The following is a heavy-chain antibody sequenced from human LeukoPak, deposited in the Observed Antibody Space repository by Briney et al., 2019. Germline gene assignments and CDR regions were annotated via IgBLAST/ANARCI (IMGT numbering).Heavy chain of an antibody. V-gene: IGHV4-30-2*01. CDR3: ARGTVFVAARPAHAFDI. Sequence: SETLSLTCTVSGGSISSGGHSWSWIRQPPGKGLEWIGYIYHSGSGSTYYNPSLKSRVTISVDTSKNQFSLKLSSVTAADTAVYYCARGTVFVAARPAHAFDIWGQGTMVTVSS. J-gene: IGHJ3*02. CDR1: GGSISSGGHS. D-gene: IGHD6-6*01. CDR2: IYHSGSGST.